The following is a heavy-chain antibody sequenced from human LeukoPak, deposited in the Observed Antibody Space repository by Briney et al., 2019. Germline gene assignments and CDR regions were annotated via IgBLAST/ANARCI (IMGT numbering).Heavy chain of an antibody. CDR2: IYHSGST. D-gene: IGHD3-10*01. V-gene: IGHV4-30-2*01. J-gene: IGHJ4*02. CDR1: GCSISSGGYS. Sequence: SQTLSLTCAVSGCSISSGGYSWSWIRQPPGKGLEWIGYIYHSGSTYYNPSLKSRVTISVDRSKNQFSLKLSSVTAADTAVYYCARGWFGDYIFDYWGQGTLVTVSS. CDR3: ARGWFGDYIFDY.